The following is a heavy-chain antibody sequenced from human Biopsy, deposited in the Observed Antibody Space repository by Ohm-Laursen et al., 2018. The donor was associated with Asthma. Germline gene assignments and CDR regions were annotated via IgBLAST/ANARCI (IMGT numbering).Heavy chain of an antibody. CDR3: ASDFPKDYVRYNFQF. Sequence: ASVKVSCKISGYSLTALSMHWVRQAPGQGLEWMGGHDHEEGGTVNARRFQGRVTMTEDTSTDTAYMELSSPSSDDTAVYYCASDFPKDYVRYNFQFWGQGTLVTVSS. V-gene: IGHV1-24*01. CDR2: HDHEEGGT. J-gene: IGHJ4*02. CDR1: GYSLTALS. D-gene: IGHD4-17*01.